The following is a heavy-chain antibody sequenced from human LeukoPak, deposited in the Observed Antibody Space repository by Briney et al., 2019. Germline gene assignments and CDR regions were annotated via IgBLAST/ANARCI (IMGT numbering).Heavy chain of an antibody. CDR3: ARHRDGWSVIDY. CDR1: RGTFSSYA. Sequence: SVKVSCKASRGTFSSYAISWVRQAPGQGLEWMGGIIPIFGTANYAQKFQGRVTITADESTSTAYMELSSLRSEDTAVYYCARHRDGWSVIDYWGQGTLVTVSS. D-gene: IGHD6-19*01. V-gene: IGHV1-69*01. CDR2: IIPIFGTA. J-gene: IGHJ4*02.